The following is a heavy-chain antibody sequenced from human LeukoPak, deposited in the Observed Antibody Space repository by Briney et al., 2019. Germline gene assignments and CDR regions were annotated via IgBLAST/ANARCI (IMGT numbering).Heavy chain of an antibody. CDR3: ATRRYYDSSGYYSGVVDY. Sequence: SVKVSCKGSGYTVTELSMHWVRQAPGTGLEWVGIFDPEDGETIYAQKFPGRVTMTEDTSTDTAYMELSSLRSEDTAVYYCATRRYYDSSGYYSGVVDYWGQGTLVTVSS. CDR1: GYTVTELS. J-gene: IGHJ4*02. D-gene: IGHD3-22*01. V-gene: IGHV1-24*01. CDR2: FDPEDGET.